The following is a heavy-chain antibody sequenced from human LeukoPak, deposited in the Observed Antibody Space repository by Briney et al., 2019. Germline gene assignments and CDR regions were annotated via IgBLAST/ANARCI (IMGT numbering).Heavy chain of an antibody. CDR3: AKAEYSGSYMRHAFDI. V-gene: IGHV3-43*01. D-gene: IGHD1-26*01. CDR2: ISWDGGST. Sequence: TGGSLRLSCAASGFTFDDYTMHWVRQAPGKGLEWVSLISWDGGSTYYADSVKGRFTISRDISKNTLYLQMNSLRAEDTAVYYCAKAEYSGSYMRHAFDIWGQGTMVTVSS. CDR1: GFTFDDYT. J-gene: IGHJ3*02.